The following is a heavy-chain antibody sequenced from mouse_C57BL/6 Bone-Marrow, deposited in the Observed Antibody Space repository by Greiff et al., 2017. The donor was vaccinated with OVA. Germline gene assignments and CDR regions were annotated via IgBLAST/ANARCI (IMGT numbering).Heavy chain of an antibody. Sequence: QVQLQQSGPELVKPGASVKISCKASGYSFTSYYIHWVKQRPGQGLEWIGWISPGSGNTKYNEKFKGKATLTADTSSSTAYMQLSSLTSEDSAVYYCARHPYYFDYWGQGTTLTVSS. CDR3: ARHPYYFDY. J-gene: IGHJ2*01. CDR1: GYSFTSYY. V-gene: IGHV1-66*01. CDR2: ISPGSGNT.